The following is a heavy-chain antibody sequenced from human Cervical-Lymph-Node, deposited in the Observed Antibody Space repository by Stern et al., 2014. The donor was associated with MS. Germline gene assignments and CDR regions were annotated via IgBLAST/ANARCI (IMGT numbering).Heavy chain of an antibody. CDR2: FHNSGPT. CDR3: SRDADGYSLVFGY. V-gene: IGHV4-30-4*01. J-gene: IGHJ4*02. D-gene: IGHD5-24*01. Sequence: VQLEESGPGLVKPSQTLSLTCTVTGGSISSAEYYWSWIRQSPGKGLEWIGYFHNSGPTYCNPSLKSRVTISVDTSKNQFSLKLRSVTAADTAVYYCSRDADGYSLVFGYWGRGILVTVSS. CDR1: GGSISSAEYY.